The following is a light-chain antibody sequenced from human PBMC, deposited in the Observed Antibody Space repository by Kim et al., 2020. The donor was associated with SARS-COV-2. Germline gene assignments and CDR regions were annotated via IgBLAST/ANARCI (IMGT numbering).Light chain of an antibody. CDR2: GKN. CDR1: SLRSYY. V-gene: IGLV3-19*01. CDR3: NFRDSSGNHVV. Sequence: SSELTQDPAVSVALGQTVRITCQGDSLRSYYASWYQQKPGQAPVLVIYGKNNRPSGIPDRFPGSSSGNTASLTITGTRGEDEADYYCNFRDSSGNHVVFG. J-gene: IGLJ2*01.